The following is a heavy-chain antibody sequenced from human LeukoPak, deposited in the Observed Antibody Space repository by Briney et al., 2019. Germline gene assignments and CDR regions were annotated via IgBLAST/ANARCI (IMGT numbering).Heavy chain of an antibody. CDR2: ISYDGSNK. Sequence: GGSLRLSCAASGFTFSSYAMRWVRQAPGKGLEWVAVISYDGSNKYYADSVKGRFTISRDNSKNTLYLQMNSLRAEDTAVYYCARETLRGGGYYYYGMDVWGQGTTVTVSS. CDR1: GFTFSSYA. CDR3: ARETLRGGGYYYYGMDV. V-gene: IGHV3-30-3*01. D-gene: IGHD3-10*01. J-gene: IGHJ6*02.